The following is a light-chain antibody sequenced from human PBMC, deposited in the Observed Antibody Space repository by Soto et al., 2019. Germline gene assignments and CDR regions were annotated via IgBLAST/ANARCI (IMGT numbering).Light chain of an antibody. J-gene: IGKJ5*01. CDR3: QQYNNRPP. CDR2: GAS. CDR1: QSVRNN. Sequence: EIMMTQSPATLSVSPGERATLSCWASQSVRNNLAWYQQKPGQAPRLLINGASTRATGVPARFSGSGSGTEFTLTISSLLPEDVAVYYCQQYNNRPPFGQGTRLEVK. V-gene: IGKV3-15*01.